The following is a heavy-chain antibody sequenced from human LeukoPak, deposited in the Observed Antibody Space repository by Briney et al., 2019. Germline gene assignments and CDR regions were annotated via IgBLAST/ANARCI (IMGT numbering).Heavy chain of an antibody. CDR2: ICYSGSI. CDR1: GGSISSYC. J-gene: IGHJ4*02. Sequence: PSETLSLTCTVSGGSISSYCWTWIRQPPGKGLEWIGYICYSGSINYNPSLKSRVTISVDTSKNQFSLKLSSVTAADTAVYYCARRGSSSSVDFWGQGTLVTVSS. CDR3: ARRGSSSSVDF. D-gene: IGHD1-26*01. V-gene: IGHV4-59*08.